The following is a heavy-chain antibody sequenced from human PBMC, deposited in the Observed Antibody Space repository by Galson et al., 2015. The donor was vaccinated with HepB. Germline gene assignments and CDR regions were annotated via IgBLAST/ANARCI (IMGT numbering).Heavy chain of an antibody. CDR3: TTGPHVVVPAAIAYYYYYYMDV. D-gene: IGHD2-2*02. Sequence: SLRLSCAASGFTFSNAWMNWVRQAPGKGLEWVGRIKSKTDGGTTDYAAPVKGRFTISRDDSKNTLYLQMNSLKTEDTAVYYCTTGPHVVVPAAIAYYYYYYMDVWGKGTTVTVSS. J-gene: IGHJ6*03. CDR1: GFTFSNAW. CDR2: IKSKTDGGTT. V-gene: IGHV3-15*07.